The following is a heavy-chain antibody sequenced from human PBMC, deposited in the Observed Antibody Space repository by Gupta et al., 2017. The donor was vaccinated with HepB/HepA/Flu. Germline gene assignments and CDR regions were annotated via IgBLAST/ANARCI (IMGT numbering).Heavy chain of an antibody. CDR1: GFSFSTSF. J-gene: IGHJ4*02. D-gene: IGHD3-10*01. Sequence: QVQLVESGGGVVHPGRSLRLSCAASGFSFSTSFMHWVRQAPGKGLEWVALISSDGSNKYYADSLKGRFTISRDNSKNTLYLQMNILRAEDTAVYYCAKEMRGSGSYDDDYFDYWGQGTLVTVSS. V-gene: IGHV3-30*18. CDR2: ISSDGSNK. CDR3: AKEMRGSGSYDDDYFDY.